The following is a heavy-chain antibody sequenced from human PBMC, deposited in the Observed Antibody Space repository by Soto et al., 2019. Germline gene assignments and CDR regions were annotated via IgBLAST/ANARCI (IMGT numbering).Heavy chain of an antibody. J-gene: IGHJ5*02. CDR3: ARSGSRLRFLEWFRGWFDP. V-gene: IGHV1-3*01. CDR1: GYTFTSYA. CDR2: INAGNGNT. D-gene: IGHD3-3*01. Sequence: ASVKVSCKASGYTFTSYAMHWVLQAPGQRLEWMGWINAGNGNTKYSQKFQGRVTITRDTSASTAYMELSSLRSEDTAVYYCARSGSRLRFLEWFRGWFDPWGQGTLVTVS.